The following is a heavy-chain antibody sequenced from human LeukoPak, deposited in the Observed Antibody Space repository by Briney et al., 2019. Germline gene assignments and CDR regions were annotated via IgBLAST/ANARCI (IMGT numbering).Heavy chain of an antibody. CDR1: GYSFTDYW. V-gene: IGHV5-51*01. CDR3: ARSTGSSSNWEFDY. J-gene: IGHJ4*02. D-gene: IGHD6-13*01. CDR2: IYLGDSDT. Sequence: GESLKISCEGSGYSFTDYWIGWVRQMPGKGLEWMGIIYLGDSDTRYSSSFQGQVTISADKSISTAYLQWSSLKASDTAMYYCARSTGSSSNWEFDYWGQGTLVTVSS.